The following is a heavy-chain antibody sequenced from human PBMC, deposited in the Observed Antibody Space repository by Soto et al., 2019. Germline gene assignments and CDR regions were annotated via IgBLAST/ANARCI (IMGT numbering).Heavy chain of an antibody. Sequence: SETLSLTCTVSGGSISSYYSSWIRQPPGKGLEWIGYIYYSGSTNYNPSLKSRVTISVDTSKNQFSLKLSSVTAADTAVYYCARDVTDDYGDPRYYYYYGMDVWGQGTTVTVSS. V-gene: IGHV4-59*01. CDR2: IYYSGST. D-gene: IGHD4-17*01. CDR3: ARDVTDDYGDPRYYYYYGMDV. J-gene: IGHJ6*02. CDR1: GGSISSYY.